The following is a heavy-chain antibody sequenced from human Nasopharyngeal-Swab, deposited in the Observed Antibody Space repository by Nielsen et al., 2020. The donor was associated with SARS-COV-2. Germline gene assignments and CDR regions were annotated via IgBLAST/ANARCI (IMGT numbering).Heavy chain of an antibody. CDR2: IYPGDSDT. D-gene: IGHD4-23*01. J-gene: IGHJ4*02. V-gene: IGHV5-51*01. CDR3: ARSPYGGNSGGDY. Sequence: GGSLRLSCKGSGYTFSTYWIAWVRQMPGKGLEWMGIIYPGDSDTRYSPSFQGQVTISADKSINTAYLQWSRLSASDTAMYYCARSPYGGNSGGDYWGQGTLVTVSS. CDR1: GYTFSTYW.